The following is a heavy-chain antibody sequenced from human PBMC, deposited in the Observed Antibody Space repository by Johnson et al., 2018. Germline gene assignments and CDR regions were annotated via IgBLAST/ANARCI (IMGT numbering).Heavy chain of an antibody. CDR1: GFTFSRFW. V-gene: IGHV3-74*03. CDR3: GRGNYYGMDV. Sequence: EVQLLESGGGLVQPGGSLRLSCAGSGFTSGFTFSRFWMHWVRQGPGKGLVWVSSINSDGSSTTYADSVKGRLPISRDNAKDTLYLQMNSLRAEDTAVYYCGRGNYYGMDVWGQGTTVTVSS. CDR2: INSDGSST. J-gene: IGHJ6*02.